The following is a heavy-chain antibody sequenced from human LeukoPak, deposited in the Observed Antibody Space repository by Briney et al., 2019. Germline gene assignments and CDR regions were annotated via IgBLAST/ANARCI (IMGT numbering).Heavy chain of an antibody. CDR3: ARGAGTGFDP. CDR2: FSGNSGST. D-gene: IGHD6-19*01. J-gene: IGHJ5*02. CDR1: GFTFSSYS. V-gene: IGHV3-48*01. Sequence: GGSLRLSCAASGFTFSSYSMNWVRQAPGKGLEWVSVFSGNSGSTYHADSVKGRFTISRENAKNSLYLQMNSLRAGDTAVYYCARGAGTGFDPWGQGTLVTVSS.